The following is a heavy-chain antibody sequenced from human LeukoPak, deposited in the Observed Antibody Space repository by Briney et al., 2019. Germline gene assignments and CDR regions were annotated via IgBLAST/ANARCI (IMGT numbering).Heavy chain of an antibody. CDR2: IIPIFGTA. CDR1: GCTFTSYA. J-gene: IGHJ4*02. V-gene: IGHV1-69*06. D-gene: IGHD3-9*01. Sequence: GSSVKVSCKASGCTFTSYAISWVRQAPGQGLEWMGGIIPIFGTANYAQTFPGRVTITADKSTSTASLELSSLRSEDTAVYYCARDRPGLDYDIFTGPEYWGQGTLVTVSS. CDR3: ARDRPGLDYDIFTGPEY.